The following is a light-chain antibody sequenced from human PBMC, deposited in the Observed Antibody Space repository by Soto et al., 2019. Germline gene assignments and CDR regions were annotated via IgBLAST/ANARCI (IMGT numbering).Light chain of an antibody. J-gene: IGKJ3*01. Sequence: DVVMTQTPLSLSVAPGQPASISCKSSHSLLHITGETFLFWYLQKPGQSPQLLIYEVSTRVSGVPDRFSGSGSGTDFTLTISSLQAEDVAVYYCQQYYSTLLTFGPGTKMDIK. V-gene: IGKV2-29*01. CDR2: EVS. CDR1: HSLLHITGETF. CDR3: QQYYSTLLT.